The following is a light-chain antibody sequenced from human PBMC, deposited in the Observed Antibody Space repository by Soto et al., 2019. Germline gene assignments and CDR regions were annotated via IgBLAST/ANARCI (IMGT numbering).Light chain of an antibody. Sequence: DIQLTQSPSFLSASVGDRVTITCRASQGISSYLAWYQQKPGKAPKLLIYAASTLQSGVPSRFSGSGSGTEFTLTISSLQPEDFANYYCQQLNSYPLTCGGGTKVEIK. CDR1: QGISSY. CDR2: AAS. J-gene: IGKJ4*01. V-gene: IGKV1-9*01. CDR3: QQLNSYPLT.